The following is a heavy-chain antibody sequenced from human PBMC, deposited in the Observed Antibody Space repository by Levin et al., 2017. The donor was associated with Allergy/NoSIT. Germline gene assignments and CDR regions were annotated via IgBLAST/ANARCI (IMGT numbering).Heavy chain of an antibody. D-gene: IGHD3-22*01. V-gene: IGHV3-30*04. CDR3: ARDFDSSGTGIDY. Sequence: GGFLRLSCAASGFTFSSYAMHWVRQAPGKGLEWVAVISYDGSNKYYADSVKGRFTISRDNSKNTLYLQMNSLRAEDTAVYYCARDFDSSGTGIDYWGQGTLVTVSS. CDR1: GFTFSSYA. CDR2: ISYDGSNK. J-gene: IGHJ4*02.